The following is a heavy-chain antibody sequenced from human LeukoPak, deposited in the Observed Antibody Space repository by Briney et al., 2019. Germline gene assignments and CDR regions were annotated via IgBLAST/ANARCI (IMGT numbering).Heavy chain of an antibody. CDR3: ARSPYDSSGYYPPYFDY. J-gene: IGHJ4*02. V-gene: IGHV3-23*01. Sequence: GGSLRLSCVASGFTFSNYVMSWVRQAPGKGLEWVSSLSGSGDNTFYADSAKGRFTIFRDNSRNMLYLQMNSLRAEDTAVYYCARSPYDSSGYYPPYFDYWGQGTLVTVSS. D-gene: IGHD3-22*01. CDR2: LSGSGDNT. CDR1: GFTFSNYV.